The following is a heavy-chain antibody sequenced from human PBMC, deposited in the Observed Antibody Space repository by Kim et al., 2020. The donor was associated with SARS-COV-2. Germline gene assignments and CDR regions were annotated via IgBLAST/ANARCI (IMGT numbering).Heavy chain of an antibody. CDR1: GGSISSYY. CDR3: ARVRREVSRSSWYFREVDY. D-gene: IGHD6-13*01. Sequence: SETLSLTCTVSGGSISSYYWSWIRQPPGKGLEWIGYIYYSGSTNYNPSLKSRVTISVDTSKNQFSLKLSSVTAADTAVYYCARVRREVSRSSWYFREVDYWGQGTLVTVSS. J-gene: IGHJ4*02. CDR2: IYYSGST. V-gene: IGHV4-59*13.